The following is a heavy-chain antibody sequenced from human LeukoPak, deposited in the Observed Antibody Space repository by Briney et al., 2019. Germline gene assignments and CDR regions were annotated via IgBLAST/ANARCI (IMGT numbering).Heavy chain of an antibody. Sequence: GGSLRLSCAASGFTFSSYGMHWVRQAPGKGLECVAVISYDGNNKYYADSVKGRFTISRDNSKNTLYLQMNSLRTEDTAVYYCASALEGRTLGSPFDYWGQGTLVTVSS. J-gene: IGHJ4*02. CDR2: ISYDGNNK. V-gene: IGHV3-30*03. D-gene: IGHD3-3*02. CDR3: ASALEGRTLGSPFDY. CDR1: GFTFSSYG.